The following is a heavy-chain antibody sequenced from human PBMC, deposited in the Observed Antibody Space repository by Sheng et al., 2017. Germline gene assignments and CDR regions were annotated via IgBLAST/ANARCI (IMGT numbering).Heavy chain of an antibody. CDR3: AAPGYCSGVRCYYYDY. V-gene: IGHV1-69*14. D-gene: IGHD2-15*01. CDR2: ITPIVGTP. CDR1: GGTLSNYA. J-gene: IGHJ4*02. Sequence: QVHLVQSGAEVKKPGSSVKVSCKASGGTLSNYAIIWVRQAPGQGLEWMGGITPIVGTPNYAQKFQGRVTIIADKSTNTAYMELSGLRSEDTAVYYCAAPGYCSGVRCYYYDYWGQGTLVIVSS.